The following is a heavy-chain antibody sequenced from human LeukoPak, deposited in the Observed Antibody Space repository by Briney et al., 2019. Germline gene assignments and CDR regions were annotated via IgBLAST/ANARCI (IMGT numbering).Heavy chain of an antibody. V-gene: IGHV3-21*01. CDR2: ISSSSSYI. J-gene: IGHJ4*02. CDR3: ARVGDSSSFDY. D-gene: IGHD6-13*01. CDR1: GFTFSSYS. Sequence: GGSLRLSCAASGFTFSSYSMNWVRQAPGKGLEWVSSISSSSSYIYYADSVKGRFTISIENAKNSLYLQMNSLRAEDTAVYYCARVGDSSSFDYWGQGTLVTVSS.